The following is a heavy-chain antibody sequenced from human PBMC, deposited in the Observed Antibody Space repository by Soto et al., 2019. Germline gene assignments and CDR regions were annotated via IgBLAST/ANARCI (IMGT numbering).Heavy chain of an antibody. Sequence: QVQLQESGPGLVKPSQTLSLTCTVSGGSIRTGGYYWSWIRQHPGRGLAWIGYIYHSGMTFSNPPLQSRVAISIDTSKNKFSLKLSSVTAADTAVYYCATVRWELHDAFDIWGQVTMVSVSS. J-gene: IGHJ3*02. CDR3: ATVRWELHDAFDI. V-gene: IGHV4-31*03. CDR2: IYHSGMT. CDR1: GGSIRTGGYY. D-gene: IGHD1-26*01.